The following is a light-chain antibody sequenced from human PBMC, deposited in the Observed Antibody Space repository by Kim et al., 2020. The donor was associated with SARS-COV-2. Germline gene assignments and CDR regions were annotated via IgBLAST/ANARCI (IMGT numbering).Light chain of an antibody. V-gene: IGKV4-1*01. CDR1: QNILFSSNNKNY. J-gene: IGKJ1*01. CDR3: QQYYSTLWT. Sequence: DIVMTQSPDSLAVSLGERATINCKSSQNILFSSNNKNYLAWYQQKPGQPPKLLIYWASTRESGVSARFSGSGSGTDFTLTISSLQAEDVAVYYCQQYYSTLWTFGQGTKVDIK. CDR2: WAS.